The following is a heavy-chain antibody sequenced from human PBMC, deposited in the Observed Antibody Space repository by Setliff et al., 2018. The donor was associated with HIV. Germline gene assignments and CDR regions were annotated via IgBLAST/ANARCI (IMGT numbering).Heavy chain of an antibody. J-gene: IGHJ4*02. CDR2: ISSSSSTI. D-gene: IGHD1-1*01. Sequence: GGSLRLSRAASGFTFISYSMNWVRQAPGKGLEWVSYISSSSSTIYYADSVKGRFTISRDNAKNSLYLQMNSLRAEDTAVYYCASARIPTGGTSTSLDYWGQGALVTVSS. CDR3: ASARIPTGGTSTSLDY. V-gene: IGHV3-48*01. CDR1: GFTFISYS.